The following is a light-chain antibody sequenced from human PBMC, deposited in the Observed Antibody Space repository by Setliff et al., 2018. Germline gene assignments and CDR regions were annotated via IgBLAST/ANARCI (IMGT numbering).Light chain of an antibody. CDR2: DVS. V-gene: IGLV2-14*03. Sequence: QSALTQPASVSGSPRQSITIPCTGTSSDVGGYNSVSWYQHHPGKAPKLMIYDVSYRPSGVSNRFSGSKSGNTASLTISGLQTEDEAHYYCCSYTGSRTPDVFGTGTKVTVL. CDR3: CSYTGSRTPDV. CDR1: SSDVGGYNS. J-gene: IGLJ1*01.